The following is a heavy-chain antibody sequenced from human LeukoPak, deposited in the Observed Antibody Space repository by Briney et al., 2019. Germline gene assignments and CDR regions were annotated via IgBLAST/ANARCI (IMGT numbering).Heavy chain of an antibody. CDR1: GFTFSSYA. J-gene: IGHJ4*02. Sequence: GGSLRLSCAASGFTFSSYAMSWVRQAPGKGLEWVSAISGSGGSAYYADSVKGRFTISRNNSKNTLYLQMNSLRAEDTAVYYCANGVPGDSSGFYYFDYWGQGTLVTVSS. V-gene: IGHV3-23*01. D-gene: IGHD3-22*01. CDR2: ISGSGGSA. CDR3: ANGVPGDSSGFYYFDY.